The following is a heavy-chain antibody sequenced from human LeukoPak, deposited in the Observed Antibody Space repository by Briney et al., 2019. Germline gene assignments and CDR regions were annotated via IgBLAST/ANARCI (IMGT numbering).Heavy chain of an antibody. V-gene: IGHV3-9*01. CDR2: ISWNSGSI. CDR3: AKDRLDGYSTGYFDY. J-gene: IGHJ4*02. CDR1: GFTFDDYA. D-gene: IGHD5-24*01. Sequence: PGGSLRLSCAASGFTFDDYAMHWVRQAPGKGLEWVSGISWNSGSIGYADSVKGRFTISRDNAKNSLYLQMNSLRAEDTALYYCAKDRLDGYSTGYFDYWGQGTLVTVSS.